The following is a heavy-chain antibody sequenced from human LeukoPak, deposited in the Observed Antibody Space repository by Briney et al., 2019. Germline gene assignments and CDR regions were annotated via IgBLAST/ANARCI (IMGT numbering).Heavy chain of an antibody. D-gene: IGHD4-17*01. V-gene: IGHV3-11*04. CDR1: GYTFSDYY. J-gene: IGHJ5*02. CDR2: ISSSGSTI. CDR3: ARDANGDYGYWFDP. Sequence: GWSLRLSCAASGYTFSDYYMRWILQAPGKGLEWVSYISSSGSTIYYADSVKGRFTISRDNAKNSLYLQMNSLRAEDTAVYYCARDANGDYGYWFDPWGQGTLVTVSS.